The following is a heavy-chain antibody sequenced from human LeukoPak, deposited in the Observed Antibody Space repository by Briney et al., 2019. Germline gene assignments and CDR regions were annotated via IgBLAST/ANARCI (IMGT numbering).Heavy chain of an antibody. Sequence: SQTLSLTCTVSGGSISSGGHYWSWIRQHPGKGLEWIGYIYYSGSTYYNPSLKSRVTISVDKSKNQFSLRLNSVTAADTAMYYCARSHDHLWRNYPDYWGQGTLVTVSS. V-gene: IGHV4-31*03. CDR2: IYYSGST. J-gene: IGHJ4*02. CDR1: GGSISSGGHY. D-gene: IGHD3-16*02. CDR3: ARSHDHLWRNYPDY.